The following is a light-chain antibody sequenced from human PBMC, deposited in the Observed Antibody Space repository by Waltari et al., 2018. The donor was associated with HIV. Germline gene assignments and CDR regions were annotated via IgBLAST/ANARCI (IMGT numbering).Light chain of an antibody. V-gene: IGLV2-14*03. J-gene: IGLJ2*01. Sequence: QSALTQPASVSGFPGQSINISSTGISPDYRFHQHVSWYQQHPGKLPRLIIFDISNRPAGISDHFSGSRSGNSASLTISGLRSGDEAHYYCASNRLDYTLIFGGGTKLTVL. CDR3: ASNRLDYTLI. CDR1: SPDYRFHQH. CDR2: DIS.